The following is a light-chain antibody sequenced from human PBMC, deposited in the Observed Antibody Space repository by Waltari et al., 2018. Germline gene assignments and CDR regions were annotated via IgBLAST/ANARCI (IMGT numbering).Light chain of an antibody. CDR1: QDINNY. V-gene: IGKV1-33*01. Sequence: DIQMTQSPSPLSASEGDRVTITCQASQDINNYLNWYQQKPGKAPKLLIYDASNLETGVTSRFSGSGSGTYFTFTISSLQPEDIATFYCQQYEDLPFTFGGGTKVDIK. CDR3: QQYEDLPFT. CDR2: DAS. J-gene: IGKJ4*01.